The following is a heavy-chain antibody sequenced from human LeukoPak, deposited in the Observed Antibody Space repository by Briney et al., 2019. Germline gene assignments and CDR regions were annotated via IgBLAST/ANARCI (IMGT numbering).Heavy chain of an antibody. V-gene: IGHV3-23*01. D-gene: IGHD4-11*01. CDR1: GFTFNTYA. Sequence: HPGGSLRLSCAASGFTFNTYAMSWVRQTPEKGLEWVSSITGTGGTTYYADSVKGRFTMSRENSKNTLYLHLSSLRAGDTAVYYCVKEGNYYDFDYWGQGTLVTVSS. CDR3: VKEGNYYDFDY. J-gene: IGHJ4*02. CDR2: ITGTGGTT.